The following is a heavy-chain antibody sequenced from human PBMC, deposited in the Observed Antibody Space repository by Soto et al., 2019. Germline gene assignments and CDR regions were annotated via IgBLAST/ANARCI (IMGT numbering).Heavy chain of an antibody. V-gene: IGHV3-23*01. CDR1: GFTFSSYA. CDR2: ISGSGGGT. Sequence: VGSLRLSCAASGFTFSSYAMSWVRQAPGKGLEWVSTISGSGGGTYYADSMKGRFTISRDNSKNTLYLQMYSLRVDDTAVYYCARESDHWGQGTLVTVSS. J-gene: IGHJ4*02. CDR3: ARESDH.